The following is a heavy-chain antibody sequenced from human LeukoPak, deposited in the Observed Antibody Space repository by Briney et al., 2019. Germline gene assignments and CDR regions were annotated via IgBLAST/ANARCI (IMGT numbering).Heavy chain of an antibody. D-gene: IGHD2-15*01. J-gene: IGHJ3*02. CDR1: GGTFSSYA. CDR2: IIPIFDIA. V-gene: IGHV1-69*04. CDR3: ARETGYCSGGSCYYDAFDI. Sequence: ASVKVSCKASGGTFSSYAISWVRQAPGQGLEWMGRIIPIFDIANYAQKFQGRVTITADKSSSTAYMELSSLRSEDTAVYYCARETGYCSGGSCYYDAFDIWGQGTMVTVSS.